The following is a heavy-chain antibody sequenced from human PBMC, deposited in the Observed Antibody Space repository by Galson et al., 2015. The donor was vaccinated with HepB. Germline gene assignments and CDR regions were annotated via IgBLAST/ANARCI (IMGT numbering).Heavy chain of an antibody. D-gene: IGHD3-10*01. CDR2: ILYDGSKK. CDR3: ARPIYGSGSLTCAY. Sequence: GFTFNNYALHWVRQAPGKGLEWVSVILYDGSKKFYADSVKGRFTISRDDSKKTLYLEMNSLRPEDTAVYYCARPIYGSGSLTCAYWGQGTLVTVSS. J-gene: IGHJ4*02. CDR1: GFTFNNYA. V-gene: IGHV3-30-3*01.